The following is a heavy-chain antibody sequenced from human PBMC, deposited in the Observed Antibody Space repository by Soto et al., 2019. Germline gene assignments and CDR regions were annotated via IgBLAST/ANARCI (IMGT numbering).Heavy chain of an antibody. CDR1: GFTFSSFN. CDR3: ARDGMLRGTGAGTDDLAY. Sequence: EVQLVESGGGLLKPGGALRLSCAVSGFTFSSFNMNWGRQAPGKGLEWVSSISTSSSYIYYADSVKGRFTISRDNAKHSMHLQMNSLRAEDTAVYYSARDGMLRGTGAGTDDLAYWGHGTLVTVSS. D-gene: IGHD6-19*01. CDR2: ISTSSSYI. J-gene: IGHJ4*01. V-gene: IGHV3-21*01.